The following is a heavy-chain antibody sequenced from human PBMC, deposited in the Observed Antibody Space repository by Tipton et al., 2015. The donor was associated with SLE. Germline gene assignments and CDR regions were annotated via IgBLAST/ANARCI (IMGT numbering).Heavy chain of an antibody. J-gene: IGHJ4*02. CDR1: GFTFSTYG. CDR3: TKEEHPDYFDY. Sequence: SLRLSCAASGFTFSTYGMHWVRQAPGKGLEWVAVISYDGSKKYYGESVKGRFTISRDNVKNTLYLQMNSLRGEDTAMYYCTKEEHPDYFDYWGQGTLVTVSS. CDR2: ISYDGSKK. V-gene: IGHV3-30*18.